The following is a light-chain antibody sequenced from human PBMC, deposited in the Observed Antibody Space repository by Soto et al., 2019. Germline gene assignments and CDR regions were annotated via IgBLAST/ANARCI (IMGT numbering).Light chain of an antibody. CDR1: QSVSSN. V-gene: IGKV3-15*01. Sequence: EIVMTQSPATLSVSPGERATLSCTASQSVSSNLAWYQQKPGQAPRLLIYGASTRAAGIPARFSGSGSGTEFTLTISSLRSEDFAVYYCQKYNSWPTFGQGTRLEIK. J-gene: IGKJ5*01. CDR2: GAS. CDR3: QKYNSWPT.